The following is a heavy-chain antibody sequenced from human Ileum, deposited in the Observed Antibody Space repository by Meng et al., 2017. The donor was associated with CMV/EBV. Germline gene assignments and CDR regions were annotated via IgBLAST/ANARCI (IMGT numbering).Heavy chain of an antibody. D-gene: IGHD1-26*01. V-gene: IGHV1-18*01. CDR3: ARGTGAGNY. CDR2: ISAYSTHT. J-gene: IGHJ4*02. CDR1: GYTFTTYG. Sequence: QVQLVQSGAEVKKPGASVKVYCKASGYTFTTYGITWVRQAPGQGLEWMGWISAYSTHTNYAPKFQGRVTMTTDTSTSTAYMELRSLQSDDTVVYYCARGTGAGNYWGQGTLVTVSS.